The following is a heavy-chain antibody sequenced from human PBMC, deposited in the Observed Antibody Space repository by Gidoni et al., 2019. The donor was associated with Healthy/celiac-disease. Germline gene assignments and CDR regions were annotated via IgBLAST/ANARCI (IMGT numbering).Heavy chain of an antibody. CDR1: GFTFSDYY. D-gene: IGHD7-27*01. V-gene: IGHV3-11*01. CDR2: NSSSGSTI. J-gene: IGHJ4*02. CDR3: ARDGLGMTGIDY. Sequence: QVQLVESGGGLVKPEGSLRLSCAPPGFTFSDYYMSWIRQAPGKGQEWVSYNSSSGSTIYYADTVKGRFTISRDNAKNSLYLQMNSLRAEATAVYDCARDGLGMTGIDYWGQGTLVTVSS.